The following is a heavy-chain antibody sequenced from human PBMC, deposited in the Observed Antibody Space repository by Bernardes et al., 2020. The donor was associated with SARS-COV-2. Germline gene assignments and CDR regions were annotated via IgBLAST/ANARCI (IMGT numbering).Heavy chain of an antibody. D-gene: IGHD3-3*01. Sequence: SETLSLTCTVSGGSISSGGYYWSWIRQHPGKGLEWIGYIYYSGSTYYNPSLKSRVTISVDTSKNQFSLKLSSVTAADTAVYYCARDVSLITIFGVDRYGMDVWGQGTTVTVSS. CDR3: ARDVSLITIFGVDRYGMDV. V-gene: IGHV4-31*03. CDR2: IYYSGST. CDR1: GGSISSGGYY. J-gene: IGHJ6*02.